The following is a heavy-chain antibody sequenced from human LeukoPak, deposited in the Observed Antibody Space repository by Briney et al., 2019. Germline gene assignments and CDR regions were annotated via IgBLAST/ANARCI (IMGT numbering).Heavy chain of an antibody. Sequence: ASVKVSCKASGFAFTAYYIHWVRQAPGQGLEWMGWINPNSGDTNYAQKFQGRVAMTRDTSISTAYMELRRLRSDDTAVYYCASPHFYGDYDVPFDYWGQGAPVTVSS. J-gene: IGHJ4*02. CDR2: INPNSGDT. V-gene: IGHV1-2*02. CDR3: ASPHFYGDYDVPFDY. D-gene: IGHD4-17*01. CDR1: GFAFTAYY.